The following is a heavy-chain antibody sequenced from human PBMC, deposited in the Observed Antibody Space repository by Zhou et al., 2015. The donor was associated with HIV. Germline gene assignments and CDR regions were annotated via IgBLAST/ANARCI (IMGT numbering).Heavy chain of an antibody. D-gene: IGHD3-10*01. V-gene: IGHV1-24*01. Sequence: QVQLVQSGAEVKKPGASVKVSCKVSGHTLFELSMHWVRQAPGKGLEWMGGFDSKDGETIYAQKFQGRVTMTEDTSTDTAYMELSSLRSEDTAVYYCARVRYYYGSGPSHYYYYVWTSGPRDHGHRLL. CDR3: ARVRYYYGSGPSHYYYYVWTS. J-gene: IGHJ6*02. CDR1: GHTLFELS. CDR2: FDSKDGET.